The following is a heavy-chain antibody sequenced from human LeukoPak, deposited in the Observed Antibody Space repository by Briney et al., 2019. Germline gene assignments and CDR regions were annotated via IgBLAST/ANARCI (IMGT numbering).Heavy chain of an antibody. J-gene: IGHJ4*02. V-gene: IGHV3-11*04. CDR2: ISRGGNTI. CDR1: GSSFSDYY. D-gene: IGHD3-16*01. CDR3: ARDGGSGKLDY. Sequence: GGSLRLSCAASGSSFSDYYMNWFRQAPGKGLEWVSYISRGGNTIYYADSVKGRFTVSRDNAKNSLYLQMNSLRAEDTAVYYCARDGGSGKLDYWGQGALVTVSS.